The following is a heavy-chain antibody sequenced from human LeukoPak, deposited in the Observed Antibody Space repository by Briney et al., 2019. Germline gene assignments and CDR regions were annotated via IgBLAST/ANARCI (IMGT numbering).Heavy chain of an antibody. CDR1: GDSVSSNSAA. CDR3: SRGTHWFDS. D-gene: IGHD1-7*01. Sequence: SQTLSLTCAISGDSVSSNSAAWNWIRQSPSRGLDWLGRTYYRSNWYNDFAVSVSSRMTVNPDTSKNQFSLQLNSVTPEDTAVYYCSRGTHWFDSWGQGTLVTVSS. V-gene: IGHV6-1*01. J-gene: IGHJ5*01. CDR2: TYYRSNWYN.